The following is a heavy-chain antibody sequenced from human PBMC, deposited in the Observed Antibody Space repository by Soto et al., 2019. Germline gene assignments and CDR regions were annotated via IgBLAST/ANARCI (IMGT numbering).Heavy chain of an antibody. CDR3: AKSPFGDYVTYYYYMDV. CDR1: GFTFDDYA. D-gene: IGHD4-17*01. Sequence: GGSLRLSCAASGFTFDDYAMHWVRQAPGKGLEWVSGISWNSGSIGYADSVKGRFTISRDNAKNSLYLQMNSLRAEDTALYYCAKSPFGDYVTYYYYMDVWGKGTTVTVSS. CDR2: ISWNSGSI. J-gene: IGHJ6*03. V-gene: IGHV3-9*01.